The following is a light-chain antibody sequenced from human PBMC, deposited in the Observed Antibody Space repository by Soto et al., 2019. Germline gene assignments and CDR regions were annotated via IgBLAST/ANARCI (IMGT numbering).Light chain of an antibody. V-gene: IGLV2-14*03. Sequence: QSVLTQPASVSGSPGQSITISCTGTSSDIGNYNYVSWFQHHPGKAPKLMIFDVTNRPSGVSNRFSGSKSGNTASLTISGLQAEDEADYYCSSYTRSDTVLFGGGTKVTVL. J-gene: IGLJ3*02. CDR1: SSDIGNYNY. CDR2: DVT. CDR3: SSYTRSDTVL.